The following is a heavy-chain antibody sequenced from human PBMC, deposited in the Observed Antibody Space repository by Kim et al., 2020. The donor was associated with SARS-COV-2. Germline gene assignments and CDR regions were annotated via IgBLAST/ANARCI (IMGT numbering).Heavy chain of an antibody. Sequence: GGSLRLSCAASGFTFSSYSMNWVRQAPGKGLEWVSSISSSSSYIYYADSVKGRFTISRDNAKNSLYLQMNSLRAEDTAVYYCARDGHMVRGVIRGDYWGQGTLVTVSS. D-gene: IGHD3-10*01. V-gene: IGHV3-21*01. CDR3: ARDGHMVRGVIRGDY. CDR1: GFTFSSYS. J-gene: IGHJ4*02. CDR2: ISSSSSYI.